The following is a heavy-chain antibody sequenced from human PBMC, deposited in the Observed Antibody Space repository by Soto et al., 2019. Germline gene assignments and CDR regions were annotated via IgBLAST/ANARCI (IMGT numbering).Heavy chain of an antibody. V-gene: IGHV3-48*02. D-gene: IGHD7-27*01. CDR3: ARDNLPGDPREAFDI. Sequence: EVQLVESGGGLVQPGGSLRLSCAASGFTFSTYSLIWVRQSPGKGLEWVSYIDMGGTTIYYGDSVRGRFTVSRDNARNSLFLQMNSLRDEDTAVYYCARDNLPGDPREAFDIWGQGTLVTVSS. J-gene: IGHJ3*02. CDR2: IDMGGTTI. CDR1: GFTFSTYS.